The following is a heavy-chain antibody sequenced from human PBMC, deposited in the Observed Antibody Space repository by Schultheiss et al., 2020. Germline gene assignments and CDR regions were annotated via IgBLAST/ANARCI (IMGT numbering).Heavy chain of an antibody. D-gene: IGHD6-13*01. CDR3: ARDRWGGIAAL. J-gene: IGHJ4*02. Sequence: LRLSCTVSGGSISSGSYYWSWIRQPAGKGLEWIGRIYTSGDINYNPSLKSRVTISVDTSKNQFSLKLSSVTAADTAVYYCARDRWGGIAALWGQGTLVTVSS. CDR1: GGSISSGSYY. CDR2: IYTSGDI. V-gene: IGHV4-61*02.